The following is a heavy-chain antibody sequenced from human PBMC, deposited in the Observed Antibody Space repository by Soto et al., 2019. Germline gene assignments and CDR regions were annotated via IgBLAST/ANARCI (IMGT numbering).Heavy chain of an antibody. D-gene: IGHD3-22*01. CDR2: IYYSGST. V-gene: IGHV4-31*03. Sequence: SETLSLTCTVSGGPISSGGYYWSWIRQHPGKGLEWIGYIYYSGSTYYNPSLKSRVTISVDTSKNQFSLKLSSVTAADTAVYYCARGLDDSSGYFRPEYFQHWGQGTLVTVSS. CDR1: GGPISSGGYY. CDR3: ARGLDDSSGYFRPEYFQH. J-gene: IGHJ1*01.